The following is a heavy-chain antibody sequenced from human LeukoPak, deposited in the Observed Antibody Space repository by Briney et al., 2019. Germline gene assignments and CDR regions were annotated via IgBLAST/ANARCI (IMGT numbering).Heavy chain of an antibody. CDR2: IYYSGST. CDR3: ARRFGELNAFDI. D-gene: IGHD3-10*01. J-gene: IGHJ3*02. Sequence: SETLSLTCTVSGGSISSYYWSWIRQPPGKGLEWIGYIYYSGSTNYNPSLKSRVTISVDTSKNQFSLKLSSVTAADTAVDYCARRFGELNAFDIWGQGTMVTVSS. V-gene: IGHV4-59*08. CDR1: GGSISSYY.